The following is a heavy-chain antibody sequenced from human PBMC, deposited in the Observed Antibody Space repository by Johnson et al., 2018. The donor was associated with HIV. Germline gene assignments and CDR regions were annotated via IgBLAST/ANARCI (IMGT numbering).Heavy chain of an antibody. V-gene: IGHV3-53*01. D-gene: IGHD1-26*01. CDR3: ARWGRGELGDALDI. CDR2: IYSGGST. J-gene: IGHJ3*02. Sequence: VQLVESGGGLIQPGGSLRLSCAASGFTVSSNYMSWVRQAPGKGLEWVSVIYSGGSTYYADSVKGRFTISRDNSKNTLYLQMNSLRAEDTAGYYCARWGRGELGDALDIWGQGTMVTVSS. CDR1: GFTVSSNY.